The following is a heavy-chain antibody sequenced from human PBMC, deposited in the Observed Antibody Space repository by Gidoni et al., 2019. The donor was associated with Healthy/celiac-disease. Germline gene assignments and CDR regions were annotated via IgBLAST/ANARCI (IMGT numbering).Heavy chain of an antibody. D-gene: IGHD4-17*01. CDR3: AHGVATVTMDWFDP. CDR2: IYWDDDK. J-gene: IGHJ5*02. CDR1: GFSLSTSGVG. V-gene: IGHV2-5*02. Sequence: QITLKESGPTLVKPTQTLTLTCTFSGFSLSTSGVGVGWIRQPPGKALEWLALIYWDDDKRYSPSLKSRLTITKDTSKNQVVLTMTNMDPVDTATYYCAHGVATVTMDWFDPWGQGTLVTVSS.